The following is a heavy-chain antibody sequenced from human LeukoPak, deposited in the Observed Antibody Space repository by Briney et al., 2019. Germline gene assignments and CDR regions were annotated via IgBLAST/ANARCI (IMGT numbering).Heavy chain of an antibody. CDR1: GYTFTGYY. V-gene: IGHV1-2*02. CDR2: INPNSGGT. J-gene: IGHJ4*02. Sequence: ASVTVSCKASGYTFTGYYMHWVRQAPGQGLEWMGWINPNSGGTNYAQKFQGRVTMTRDTSISTAYMELSRLRSDDTAVYYCARDIWFGELTFDYWGQGTLVTVSS. D-gene: IGHD3-10*01. CDR3: ARDIWFGELTFDY.